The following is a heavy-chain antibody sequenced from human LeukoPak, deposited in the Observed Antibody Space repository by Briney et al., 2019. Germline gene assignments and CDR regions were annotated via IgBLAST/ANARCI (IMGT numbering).Heavy chain of an antibody. Sequence: SETLSLTCTVSGGSISSYYWSWIRQSPGKGLEWIGYIYYSGSTKYNPSLKSRVTISVDTSKNQFSLKLNSVTAADTAVYYCARDTQEPAEMTTVGDAFDIWGLGTMVTVSS. CDR3: ARDTQEPAEMTTVGDAFDI. J-gene: IGHJ3*02. D-gene: IGHD4-17*01. V-gene: IGHV4-59*01. CDR1: GGSISSYY. CDR2: IYYSGST.